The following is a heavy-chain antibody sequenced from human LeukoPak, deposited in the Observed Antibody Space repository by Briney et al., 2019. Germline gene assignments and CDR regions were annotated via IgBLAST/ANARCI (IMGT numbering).Heavy chain of an antibody. D-gene: IGHD3-22*01. V-gene: IGHV3-23*01. CDR1: GFTFSSYA. CDR3: AKVEYYFDSRGYVTRRYYFDY. CDR2: ISGSGGST. J-gene: IGHJ4*02. Sequence: PGGSLRLSCAASGFTFSSYAMNWVRQAPGKGLEWVSGISGSGGSTYYADSVEGRFTISRDNAKNTLFVQMNSLRAEDTAVYYCAKVEYYFDSRGYVTRRYYFDYWGQGTLVTVSS.